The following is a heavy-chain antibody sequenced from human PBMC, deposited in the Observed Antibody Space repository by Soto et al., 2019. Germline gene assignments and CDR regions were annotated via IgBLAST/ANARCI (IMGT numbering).Heavy chain of an antibody. D-gene: IGHD3-3*01. CDR1: GFTFSSYA. Sequence: GGSLRLSCAASGFTFSSYAMHWVRQAPGKGLEWVAVISYDGSNKYYADSVKSRFTISRDNSKNTLYLQMNSLRAEDTAVYYCARDHLRFLEWSINYYYGMGVWGQGTTVTVSS. V-gene: IGHV3-30-3*01. CDR2: ISYDGSNK. J-gene: IGHJ6*02. CDR3: ARDHLRFLEWSINYYYGMGV.